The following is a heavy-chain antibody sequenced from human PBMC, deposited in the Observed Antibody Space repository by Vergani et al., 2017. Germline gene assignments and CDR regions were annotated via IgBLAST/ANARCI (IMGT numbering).Heavy chain of an antibody. V-gene: IGHV4-4*07. D-gene: IGHD3-22*01. CDR3: ARVGSSGYRSGISDY. Sequence: QVQLQESGPGLVKPSETLSLTCTVFGGSISTYYWSWTRQSAGKGLEWIGRTYTSGSTNHNPSLKSRVTMSVDTSKNQISLKLSSVTAADTGVYFCARVGSSGYRSGISDYWGQGTLVTVSS. J-gene: IGHJ4*02. CDR1: GGSISTYY. CDR2: TYTSGST.